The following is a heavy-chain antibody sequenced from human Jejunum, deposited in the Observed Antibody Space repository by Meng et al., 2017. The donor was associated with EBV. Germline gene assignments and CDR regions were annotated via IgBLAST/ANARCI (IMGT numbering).Heavy chain of an antibody. Sequence: QVLLVQCGTEVKEPGASVKISCQASGYTFTRHAIHWVRQAPGQNLEWMGWIDAGNGNTKYSQKFQDRVTITRDTSATTAYMELSSLRSEDTAVYYCAKTGSTPHGNWFDRWGQGALVTVSS. J-gene: IGHJ5*02. D-gene: IGHD1-14*01. V-gene: IGHV1-3*01. CDR2: IDAGNGNT. CDR1: GYTFTRHA. CDR3: AKTGSTPHGNWFDR.